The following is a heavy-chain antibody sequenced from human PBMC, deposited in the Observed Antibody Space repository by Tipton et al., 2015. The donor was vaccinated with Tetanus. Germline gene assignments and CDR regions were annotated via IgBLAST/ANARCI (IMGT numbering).Heavy chain of an antibody. Sequence: TLSLTCTVSGGSISGSPYFWNWLRHQPGKGLEWIGYIYYSGSTHYNPSFKSRVTMSVDTSKNQFSLKLSSVTAADTAIYYCARDSSQGLIDFWSGFHDQIDYWGHGTLVTVSS. CDR1: GGSISGSPYF. D-gene: IGHD3-3*01. V-gene: IGHV4-31*03. CDR3: ARDSSQGLIDFWSGFHDQIDY. J-gene: IGHJ4*01. CDR2: IYYSGST.